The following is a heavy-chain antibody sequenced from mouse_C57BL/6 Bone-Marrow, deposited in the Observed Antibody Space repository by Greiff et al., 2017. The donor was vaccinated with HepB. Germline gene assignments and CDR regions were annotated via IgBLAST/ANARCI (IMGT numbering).Heavy chain of an antibody. V-gene: IGHV2-5*01. CDR2: IWRGGST. CDR3: AKNEVVTTYYYAMDY. D-gene: IGHD2-5*01. J-gene: IGHJ4*01. Sequence: QVQLKESGPGLVQPSQSLSITCTVSGFSLTSYGVHWVRQSPGKGLEWLGVIWRGGSTDYNAAFMSRLSITKDNSKSQVFFKMNSLQADDTAIYYCAKNEVVTTYYYAMDYWGQGTSVTVSS. CDR1: GFSLTSYG.